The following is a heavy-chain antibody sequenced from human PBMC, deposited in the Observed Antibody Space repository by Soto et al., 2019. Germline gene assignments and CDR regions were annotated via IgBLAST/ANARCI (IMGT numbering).Heavy chain of an antibody. J-gene: IGHJ4*02. V-gene: IGHV3-11*05. CDR3: AREPSIRSPPEY. D-gene: IGHD3-3*02. Sequence: QVQLVESGGGLVKPGGSLRLSCAASGFTFNDYYMTWIRQAPGTGLEGVSYISSTGSYTKYADSVKGRFTISRDNAKNSMYLQMDSLRDEDAGIDYCAREPSIRSPPEYWGRGTQVTDCS. CDR2: ISSTGSYT. CDR1: GFTFNDYY.